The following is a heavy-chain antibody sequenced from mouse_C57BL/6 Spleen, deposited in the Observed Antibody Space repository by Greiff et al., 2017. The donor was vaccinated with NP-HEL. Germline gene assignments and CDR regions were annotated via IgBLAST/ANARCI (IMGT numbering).Heavy chain of an antibody. V-gene: IGHV1-59*01. CDR3: ARKGITTVGYCDY. CDR2: IDPSDSYI. D-gene: IGHD1-1*01. Sequence: QVQLQQPGAELVRPGTSVKLSCKASGYTFTSYWMHWVKQRPGQGLEWIGVIDPSDSYINYHTKFKGKATLTVDSSSSTAYMQLSSITSEDSAVYYCARKGITTVGYCDYWGQGTTLTVSS. J-gene: IGHJ2*01. CDR1: GYTFTSYW.